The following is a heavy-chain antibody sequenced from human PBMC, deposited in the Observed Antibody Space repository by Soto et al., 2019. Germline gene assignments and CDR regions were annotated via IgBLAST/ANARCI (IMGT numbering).Heavy chain of an antibody. D-gene: IGHD2-8*01. J-gene: IGHJ5*02. CDR3: ARDNGMAGSFDP. CDR1: GFTFSSYS. CDR2: ISIGSSTI. V-gene: IGHV3-48*02. Sequence: EVQVVESGGGLVQPGGSLRLSCAASGFTFSSYSMNWARQAPGKGLEWVSYISIGSSTIYYADSVKGRFTISRDDAKNSLYLQTNSLRDEDTAVYYCARDNGMAGSFDPWGQGTLVTVSS.